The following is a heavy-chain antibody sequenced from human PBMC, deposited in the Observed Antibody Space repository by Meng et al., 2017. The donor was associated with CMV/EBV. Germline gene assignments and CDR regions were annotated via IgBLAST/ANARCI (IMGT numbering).Heavy chain of an antibody. V-gene: IGHV3-9*01. J-gene: IGHJ6*02. D-gene: IGHD2-2*02. CDR2: ISWNSGSI. CDR1: GFTFDDYA. Sequence: SLKISCAASGFTFDDYAMHWVRQAPGKGLEWVSGISWNSGSIGYADSVKGRFTISRDNAKNSLYLQMNSLRAEDTAVYYCAREDCSSTSCYTGYYGMDVWGQGTTVTVSS. CDR3: AREDCSSTSCYTGYYGMDV.